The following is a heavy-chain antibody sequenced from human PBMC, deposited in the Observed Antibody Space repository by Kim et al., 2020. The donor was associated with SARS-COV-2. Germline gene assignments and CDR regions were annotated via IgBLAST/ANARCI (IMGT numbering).Heavy chain of an antibody. J-gene: IGHJ4*02. Sequence: YTHSLKSRVTRSVDTSKNQFSLKLSAVTAADTAVYYCASTSGWYIPGFDYWGQGTLVTVSS. V-gene: IGHV4-4*09. CDR3: ASTSGWYIPGFDY. D-gene: IGHD6-19*01.